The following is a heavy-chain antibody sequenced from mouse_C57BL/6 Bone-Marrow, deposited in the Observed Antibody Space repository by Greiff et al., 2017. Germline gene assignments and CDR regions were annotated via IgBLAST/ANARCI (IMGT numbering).Heavy chain of an antibody. CDR2: ISSGGSYT. V-gene: IGHV5-6*01. CDR3: ARQDTTRFFFDY. Sequence: EVQLMESGGDLVKPGGSLKLSCAASGFTFSSYGMSWVRQTPDKRLEWVATISSGGSYTYYPDSVKGRFTISRDNAKNTLYLQMSSLKSEDTAMYYCARQDTTRFFFDYWGQGTTLTVSS. CDR1: GFTFSSYG. J-gene: IGHJ2*01. D-gene: IGHD1-1*01.